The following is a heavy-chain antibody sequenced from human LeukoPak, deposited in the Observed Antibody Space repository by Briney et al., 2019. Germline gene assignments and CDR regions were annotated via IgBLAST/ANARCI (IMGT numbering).Heavy chain of an antibody. V-gene: IGHV6-1*01. J-gene: IGHJ4*01. CDR2: TYYRSKWYN. CDR3: ARPYDSSTYYYAY. D-gene: IGHD3-22*01. CDR1: GDSVSGNSAA. Sequence: SQTLSLTCAISGDSVSGNSAAWNWIRQSPSRGLEWLGRTYYRSKWYNDYAVSVKSRITINPDTSKNQFSLKLSSVTAADTAVYYCARPYDSSTYYYAYWGHGILVTVSS.